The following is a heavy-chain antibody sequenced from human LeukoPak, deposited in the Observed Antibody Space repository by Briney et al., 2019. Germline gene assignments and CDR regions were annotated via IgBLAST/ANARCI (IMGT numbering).Heavy chain of an antibody. CDR1: GFTFSSYA. CDR3: AKDNTLLGSGWHYNWFDP. D-gene: IGHD6-19*01. V-gene: IGHV3-30*04. J-gene: IGHJ5*02. CDR2: ISYDGSNK. Sequence: PGGSLRLSCAASGFTFSSYAMHWVRQAPGKGLEWVAVISYDGSNKYYADSVKGRFTISRDNSKNTLYLQMNSLRAEDTAVYYCAKDNTLLGSGWHYNWFDPWGQGTLVTVSS.